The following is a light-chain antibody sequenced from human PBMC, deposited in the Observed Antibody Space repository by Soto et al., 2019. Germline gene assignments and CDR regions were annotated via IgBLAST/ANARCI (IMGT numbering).Light chain of an antibody. CDR1: QSISSY. CDR2: AVS. CDR3: QQTYSNPLT. Sequence: DIQMPQSPSSLSASVGDRVPITCRASQSISSYLNWYQQKPGKATNLLIYAVSHLHTGVPSRFSVSGSGTDFTLTISSLQPEDFATYYCQQTYSNPLTVGGGTKVDIK. J-gene: IGKJ4*01. V-gene: IGKV1-39*01.